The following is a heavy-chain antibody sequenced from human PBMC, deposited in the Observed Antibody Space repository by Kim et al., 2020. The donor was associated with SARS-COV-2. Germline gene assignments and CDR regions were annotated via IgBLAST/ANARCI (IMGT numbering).Heavy chain of an antibody. J-gene: IGHJ4*02. V-gene: IGHV3-21*01. CDR1: GFTFSTYS. D-gene: IGHD1-26*01. CDR2: ISSNTDYK. Sequence: GGSLRLSCAASGFTFSTYSMTWVRQAPGKGLEWVAAISSNTDYKFYADSLKGRFTISRDNVKNSLYLQMNSLRAEDTAVYYCASSVYVGGTDNYFDSCCQATLVTVSA. CDR3: ASSVYVGGTDNYFDS.